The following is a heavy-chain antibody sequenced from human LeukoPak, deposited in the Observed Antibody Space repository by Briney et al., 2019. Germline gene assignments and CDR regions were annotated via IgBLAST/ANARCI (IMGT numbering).Heavy chain of an antibody. CDR3: ARDLSYDSSGYYPNDY. V-gene: IGHV1-69*13. Sequence: ASVKVSCEASGGTFSSYAISWVRQAPGQGLEWMGGIIPIFGTANYAQKFQGRVTITADESTSTAYMELSSLRSEDTAVYYCARDLSYDSSGYYPNDYWGQGTLVTVSS. CDR2: IIPIFGTA. J-gene: IGHJ4*02. CDR1: GGTFSSYA. D-gene: IGHD3-22*01.